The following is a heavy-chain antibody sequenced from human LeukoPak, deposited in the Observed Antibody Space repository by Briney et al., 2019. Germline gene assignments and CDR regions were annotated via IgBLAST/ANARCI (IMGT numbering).Heavy chain of an antibody. CDR1: EFTFSSYS. Sequence: PGGSLRLSCAASEFTFSSYSMNWVRQAPGKGLEWVAVISYDGSNKYYADSVKGRFTISRDNSKNTLYLQMNSLRAEDTAVYYCARDFHYDFWSGYYTHFDYWGQGTLVTVSS. D-gene: IGHD3-3*01. V-gene: IGHV3-30*03. CDR2: ISYDGSNK. J-gene: IGHJ4*02. CDR3: ARDFHYDFWSGYYTHFDY.